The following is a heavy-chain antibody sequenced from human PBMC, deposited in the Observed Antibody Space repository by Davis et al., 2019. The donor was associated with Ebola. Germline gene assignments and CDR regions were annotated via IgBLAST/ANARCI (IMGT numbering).Heavy chain of an antibody. J-gene: IGHJ4*02. CDR2: INPHNGNT. Sequence: ASVKVSCKASGYTFTNYGITWVRQAPGQGLEWMGWINPHNGNTNYAQNVQGRVTMTTDTSTSTAYMELRSLRSDDTAVYYCARDYLRAADYWGQGTLVTVSS. CDR1: GYTFTNYG. D-gene: IGHD3-16*02. CDR3: ARDYLRAADY. V-gene: IGHV1-18*04.